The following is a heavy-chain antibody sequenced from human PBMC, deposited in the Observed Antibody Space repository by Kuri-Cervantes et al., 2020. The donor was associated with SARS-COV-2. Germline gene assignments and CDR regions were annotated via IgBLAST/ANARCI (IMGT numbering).Heavy chain of an antibody. CDR1: SGSVSSNSNY. J-gene: IGHJ4*02. CDR2: INHSGST. CDR3: ARAGYGSGSYGVDY. D-gene: IGHD3-10*01. V-gene: IGHV4-39*07. Sequence: SETLSLTCTVSSGSVSSNSNYWSWIRQPPGKGLEWIGEINHSGSTNYNPSLKSRVTISVDTSKNQFSLKLSSVTAADTAVYYCARAGYGSGSYGVDYWGQGTLVTVSS.